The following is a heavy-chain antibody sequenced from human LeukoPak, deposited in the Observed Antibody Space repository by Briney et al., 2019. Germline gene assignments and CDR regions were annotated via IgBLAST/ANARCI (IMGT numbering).Heavy chain of an antibody. D-gene: IGHD4-17*01. CDR2: ISSSSSYI. J-gene: IGHJ4*02. CDR1: GFTFSYYS. V-gene: IGHV3-21*01. CDR3: AREANNYGDHTMMI. Sequence: GGSLRLSCAASGFTFSYYSMNWVRQAPGKGLEWVSSISSSSSYIYYADSVKGQFTISRDNAKNSLYLQMSSLRAEDTAVYYCAREANNYGDHTMMIWGQGTLVTVSS.